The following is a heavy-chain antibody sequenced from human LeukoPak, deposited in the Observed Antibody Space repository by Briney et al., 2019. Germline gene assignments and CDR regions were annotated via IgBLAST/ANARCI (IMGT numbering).Heavy chain of an antibody. CDR1: GFTFSDYY. CDR2: ISSSGSTI. J-gene: IGHJ4*02. V-gene: IGHV3-11*01. Sequence: GGSLRLSCAASGFTFSDYYMSWLRQAPGKGLEWVSYISSSGSTIYYADSVKGRFTISRDNAKNSLYLQMNSLRAEDTAVYYCAREDYDSSGYYYWRGYYFDYWGQGTLVTVSS. CDR3: AREDYDSSGYYYWRGYYFDY. D-gene: IGHD3-22*01.